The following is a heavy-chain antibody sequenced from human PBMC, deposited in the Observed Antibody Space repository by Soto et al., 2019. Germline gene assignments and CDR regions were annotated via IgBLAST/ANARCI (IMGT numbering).Heavy chain of an antibody. V-gene: IGHV1-46*01. Sequence: QVQLVQSGAEVKKPGASVKVSCKASGYTFTSYYMHWVRQAPGQGLEWMGIINPSGGSTSYAQTSPGRGTMTRTTSTTKVYMELSSLRSEDTAVYYCARGGGFDPWGQGTLVTVSS. CDR1: GYTFTSYY. CDR3: ARGGGFDP. D-gene: IGHD3-16*01. CDR2: INPSGGST. J-gene: IGHJ5*02.